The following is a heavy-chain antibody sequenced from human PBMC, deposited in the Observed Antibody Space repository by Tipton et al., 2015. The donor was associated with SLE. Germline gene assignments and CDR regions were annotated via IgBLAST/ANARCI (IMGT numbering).Heavy chain of an antibody. D-gene: IGHD4-23*01. CDR2: IYHSGST. V-gene: IGHV4-30-2*01. J-gene: IGHJ4*02. CDR1: GGSISSGGYS. CDR3: ARDTDYGGNYFDY. Sequence: TLSLTCAVSGGSISSGGYSWSWIRQPPGKGLEWIGYIYHSGSTYYNPSLKSRVTMSEDRSKNQFSLKLSSVTAADTAVYYCARDTDYGGNYFDYWGQGALVTVSS.